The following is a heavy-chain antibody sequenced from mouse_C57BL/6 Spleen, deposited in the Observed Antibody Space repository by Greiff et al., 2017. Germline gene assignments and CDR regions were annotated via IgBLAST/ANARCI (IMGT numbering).Heavy chain of an antibody. CDR2: IHPNSGST. CDR3: ARGYSNYGGNYFDY. CDR1: GYTFTSYW. V-gene: IGHV1-64*01. J-gene: IGHJ2*01. Sequence: QVQLQQPGAELVKPGASVKLSCKASGYTFTSYWMHWVKQRPGQGLEWIGMIHPNSGSTNYNEKFKSKATLTVDKSSSTAYMQLSSLTSEDSAVYYGARGYSNYGGNYFDYWGQGTTLTVSS. D-gene: IGHD2-5*01.